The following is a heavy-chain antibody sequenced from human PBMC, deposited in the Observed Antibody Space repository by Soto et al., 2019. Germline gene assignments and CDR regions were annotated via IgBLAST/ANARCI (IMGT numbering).Heavy chain of an antibody. Sequence: PSETLSLTCTVSGGSVSSGSYYWSWIRQPPGKGLEWIGYIYYSGSTNYNPSLKSRVTISVDTSKNQFSLKLSSVTAADTAVYYCARGGVRYWSGGSCYYQWFDPWGQGTLVTVSS. J-gene: IGHJ5*02. CDR3: ARGGVRYWSGGSCYYQWFDP. D-gene: IGHD2-15*01. V-gene: IGHV4-61*01. CDR2: IYYSGST. CDR1: GGSVSSGSYY.